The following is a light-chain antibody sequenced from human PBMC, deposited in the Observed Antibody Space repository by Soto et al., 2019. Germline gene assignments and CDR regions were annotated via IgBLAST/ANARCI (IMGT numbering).Light chain of an antibody. Sequence: ETVMTQSPAALSVSPGQGATLSCRASQRVGNDVAWYQQKPGQAPRLLIYGASTRATAIPARFSASGSGTEFTLTNNSLQSEVFAVYYCHQYNNWPLTFGGGTKVEIK. CDR2: GAS. V-gene: IGKV3-15*01. CDR1: QRVGND. CDR3: HQYNNWPLT. J-gene: IGKJ4*01.